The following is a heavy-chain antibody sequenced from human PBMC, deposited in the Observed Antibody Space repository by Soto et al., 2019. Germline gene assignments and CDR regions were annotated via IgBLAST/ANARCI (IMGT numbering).Heavy chain of an antibody. J-gene: IGHJ1*01. D-gene: IGHD2-2*01. CDR2: INHSGST. CDR3: ARGRRYIVVVPAASSPFEYFQH. CDR1: GGSFSGYY. V-gene: IGHV4-34*01. Sequence: SETLSLTCAVYGGSFSGYYCSWIRQPPGKGREWIGEINHSGSTNYNPSLKSRVTISVDTSKNQFSLKLSSVTAADTAVYYCARGRRYIVVVPAASSPFEYFQHWGQDTLVTVSS.